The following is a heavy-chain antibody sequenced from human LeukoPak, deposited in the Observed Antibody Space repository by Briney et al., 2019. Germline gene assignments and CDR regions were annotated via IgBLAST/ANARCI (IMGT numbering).Heavy chain of an antibody. V-gene: IGHV4-34*01. J-gene: IGHJ6*03. CDR3: ARRLGRKFGERFYYYHYLDV. Sequence: SETLSLTCAVYGGSFSGYYWSWIRQPPGKGLEWIGEINHSGSTKYNPSLKNQVTISVDTSKNQFSLRLSSVTAADTAVYYCARRLGRKFGERFYYYHYLDVWGKGTTVTISS. CDR2: INHSGST. CDR1: GGSFSGYY. D-gene: IGHD3-10*01.